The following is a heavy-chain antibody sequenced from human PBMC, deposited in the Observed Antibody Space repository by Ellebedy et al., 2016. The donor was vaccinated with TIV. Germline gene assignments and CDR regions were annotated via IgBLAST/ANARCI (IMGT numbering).Heavy chain of an antibody. V-gene: IGHV3-7*01. Sequence: GGSLRLSCAASGFSFRSYWMTWVRQAPGKGLEWVANINQDATKTFYVDSVEGRFTISRYNARNSLFLQMNSLRAEDTAVYYCATDGSYGDYLSPAHASVMWGQGTLVSVSS. CDR2: INQDATKT. CDR3: ATDGSYGDYLSPAHASVM. J-gene: IGHJ3*02. D-gene: IGHD4-17*01. CDR1: GFSFRSYW.